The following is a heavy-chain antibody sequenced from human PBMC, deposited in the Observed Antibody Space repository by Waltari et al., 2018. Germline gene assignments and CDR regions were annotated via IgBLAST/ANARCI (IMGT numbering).Heavy chain of an antibody. J-gene: IGHJ2*01. Sequence: RDPGKGRVGVSRSNSEVSSTSYADSVKGRCTISKDNAKNTVYRQMNRLRAEDTAIYYCARGARRTTVTTGWWYFDLWGRGTLVTVSS. V-gene: IGHV3-74*01. CDR2: SNSEVSST. D-gene: IGHD4-17*01. CDR3: ARGARRTTVTTGWWYFDL.